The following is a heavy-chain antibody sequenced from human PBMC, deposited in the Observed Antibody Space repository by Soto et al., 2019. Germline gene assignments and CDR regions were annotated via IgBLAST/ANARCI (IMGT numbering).Heavy chain of an antibody. D-gene: IGHD5-18*01. CDR2: IIPIFGTA. CDR3: ARANSYGYIEVHFDY. CDR1: GGTFSSYA. J-gene: IGHJ4*02. V-gene: IGHV1-69*13. Sequence: SVKVSCKASGGTFSSYAISWVRQAPGQGLEWMGGIIPIFGTANYAQKFQGRVTITADESTSTAYMELSSLRSEDTAVYYCARANSYGYIEVHFDYWGQGTLVTVSS.